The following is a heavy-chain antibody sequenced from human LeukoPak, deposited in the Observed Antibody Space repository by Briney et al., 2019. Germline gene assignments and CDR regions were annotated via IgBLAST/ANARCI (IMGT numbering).Heavy chain of an antibody. J-gene: IGHJ4*02. V-gene: IGHV3-30*18. Sequence: PGRSLRLSCAASGFPFSSYGMHWVRQAPGKGLEWVAVLSYDGSNEYYADSVKGRFTISRDNSKNTLYLQMSSLRAEDTAVYYCAKMTTRSASGSPDSLAQGTLVTVSS. CDR3: AKMTTRSASGSPDS. D-gene: IGHD3-10*01. CDR1: GFPFSSYG. CDR2: LSYDGSNE.